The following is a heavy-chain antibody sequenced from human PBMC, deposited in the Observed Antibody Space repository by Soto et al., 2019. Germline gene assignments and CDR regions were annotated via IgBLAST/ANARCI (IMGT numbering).Heavy chain of an antibody. CDR1: GGSISSYY. V-gene: IGHV4-59*08. J-gene: IGHJ4*02. CDR3: ARQDTSGYAFDY. D-gene: IGHD3-22*01. Sequence: SETLSLTCTVSGGSISSYYWSWIRQPPGKGLEWIGNIYYSGSTNYNPSLKSRVTISVDTSKNQFSLKLSSVTAADTAVYYCARQDTSGYAFDYWGQGTLVTVSS. CDR2: IYYSGST.